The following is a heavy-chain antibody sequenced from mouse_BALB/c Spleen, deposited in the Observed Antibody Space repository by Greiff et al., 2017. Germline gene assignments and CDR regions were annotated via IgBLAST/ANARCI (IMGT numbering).Heavy chain of an antibody. V-gene: IGHV2-9*02. CDR3: AREGDYDYDDPSLAY. J-gene: IGHJ3*01. D-gene: IGHD2-4*01. Sequence: VHLVESGPGLVAPSQSLSITCTVSGFSLTSYGVHWVRQPPGKGLEWLGVIWAGGSTNYNSALMSRLSISQDNSKSQVFLKMNSLQTDDTAMYCCAREGDYDYDDPSLAYWGQGTLVTVSA. CDR2: IWAGGST. CDR1: GFSLTSYG.